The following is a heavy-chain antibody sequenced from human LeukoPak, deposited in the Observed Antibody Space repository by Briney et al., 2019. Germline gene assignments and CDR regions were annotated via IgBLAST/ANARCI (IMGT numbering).Heavy chain of an antibody. CDR1: GESFSGYF. D-gene: IGHD3-10*01. Sequence: SEALSLTCAVYGESFSGYFWSWIRQPPGKGLEWIGEINHSGYTNYNPSLKSRVTISVDTSKKQFSLRLNSVTAADTAVYYCARIWPDLWGRGTLVTVSS. CDR3: ARIWPDL. V-gene: IGHV4-34*01. CDR2: INHSGYT. J-gene: IGHJ2*01.